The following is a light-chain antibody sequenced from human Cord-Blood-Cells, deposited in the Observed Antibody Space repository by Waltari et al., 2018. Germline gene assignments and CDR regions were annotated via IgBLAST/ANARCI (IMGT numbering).Light chain of an antibody. Sequence: DIVMTQSPATLSVSPGERATLSCRASKSVSSNLAWYQQKPGQAPRLLIYGASTRATGIPAMFSGSGSGTEVTLTISSLQSEDFAVYYCQQYNNWPRTFGQGTKVEIK. V-gene: IGKV3-15*01. CDR1: KSVSSN. J-gene: IGKJ1*01. CDR3: QQYNNWPRT. CDR2: GAS.